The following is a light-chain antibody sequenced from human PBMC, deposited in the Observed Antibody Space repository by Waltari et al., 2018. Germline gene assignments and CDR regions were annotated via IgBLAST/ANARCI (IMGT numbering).Light chain of an antibody. Sequence: IQMTQSPSTLSASVGDRVTITCRASQSIGGWLAWYQQKPGKAPNLLIFKASFLEGGVPSRFSGSGSGTDFTLTISSLQPDDFATYYCQQYQTYPLTFGLGTKLEI. CDR1: QSIGGW. J-gene: IGKJ2*01. V-gene: IGKV1-5*03. CDR2: KAS. CDR3: QQYQTYPLT.